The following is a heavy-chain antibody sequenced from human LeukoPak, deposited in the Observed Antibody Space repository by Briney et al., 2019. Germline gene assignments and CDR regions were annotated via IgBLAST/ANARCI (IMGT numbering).Heavy chain of an antibody. CDR2: ISSSGSTI. J-gene: IGHJ5*02. Sequence: GGSLRLSCAASGFTFNSYEMKWVRQAPGKGLEWVSYISSSGSTIYYADSVKGRFTISRDNAKNSLYLQMNSLRAEDTAVYYCVREIAVADNNWFDPWGQGTLVTVSS. D-gene: IGHD6-19*01. CDR1: GFTFNSYE. CDR3: VREIAVADNNWFDP. V-gene: IGHV3-48*03.